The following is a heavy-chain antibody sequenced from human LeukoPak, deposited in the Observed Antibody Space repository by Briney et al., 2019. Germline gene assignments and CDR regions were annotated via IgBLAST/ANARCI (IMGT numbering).Heavy chain of an antibody. CDR1: GFTVSSSY. Sequence: PGGSLRLSCAASGFTVSSSYVSWVRQAPGKGLEWVSVIYSGGNTFYADSVKGRFTISRDTSQNMLYLQMNSLRGEDTAVYYCAGVWKDGGYSYDYWGQGTLVTVSS. CDR2: IYSGGNT. V-gene: IGHV3-53*01. CDR3: AGVWKDGGYSYDY. D-gene: IGHD5-18*01. J-gene: IGHJ4*02.